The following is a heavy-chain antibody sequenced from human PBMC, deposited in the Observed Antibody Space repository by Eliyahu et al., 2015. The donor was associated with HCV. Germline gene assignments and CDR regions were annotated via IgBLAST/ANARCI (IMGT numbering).Heavy chain of an antibody. CDR3: AKREGLGTPYDF. CDR2: ISDSGDST. Sequence: EVQLLESGGGLEQPGXSLRXSXAASGFTFSNYAMXWVRQAXGKGLEWVSGISDSGDSTYYADSVKGRFTISRDKSKNTLYLQMNSLRAEDTAVYYCAKREGLGTPYDFWGQGTLVTVSS. CDR1: GFTFSNYA. D-gene: IGHD7-27*01. V-gene: IGHV3-23*01. J-gene: IGHJ4*02.